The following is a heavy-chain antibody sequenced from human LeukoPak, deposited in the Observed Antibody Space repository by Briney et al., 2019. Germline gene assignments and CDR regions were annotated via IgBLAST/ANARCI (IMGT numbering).Heavy chain of an antibody. CDR1: GGSISSYY. Sequence: SETLSLTCTVSGGSISSYYWSWIRQPAGKGLEWIGRIYTSGSTDYNPSLKSRVAMSVDTSKKQFSLKLRSVAAADTAVYYCARDERISSSWVNWFDPWGQGTLVTVSS. V-gene: IGHV4-4*07. CDR3: ARDERISSSWVNWFDP. J-gene: IGHJ5*02. CDR2: IYTSGST. D-gene: IGHD6-13*01.